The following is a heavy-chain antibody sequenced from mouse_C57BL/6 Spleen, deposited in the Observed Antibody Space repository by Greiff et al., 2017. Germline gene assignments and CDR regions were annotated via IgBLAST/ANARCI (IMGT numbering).Heavy chain of an antibody. J-gene: IGHJ1*03. CDR3: ARGGYVENYWYFDV. V-gene: IGHV1-39*01. CDR1: GYSFTDYN. CDR2: INPNYGTT. Sequence: EVKLQESGPELVKPGASVKISCKASGYSFTDYNMNWVKQSNGKSLEWIGVINPNYGTTSYNQKFKGKATLTVDQSSSTAYMQLNSLTSEDSAVYYCARGGYVENYWYFDVWGTGTTVTVSS. D-gene: IGHD2-10*02.